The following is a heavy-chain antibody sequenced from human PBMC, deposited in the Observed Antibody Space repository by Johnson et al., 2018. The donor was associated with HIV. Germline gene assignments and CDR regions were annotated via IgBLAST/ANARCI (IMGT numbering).Heavy chain of an antibody. CDR2: IGTTDDT. Sequence: EVQLVESGGGLVQPGGSLRLSCAASGFIFSRYDMPWVRQVPGKGLEWVSAIGTTDDTYYPASVKGRFTISRDDAKDSLYLQINSLGAGDTAVYYCVRESLRRIPVSGPGDAAFDIWGLGTKVTVSS. V-gene: IGHV3-13*01. D-gene: IGHD6-19*01. J-gene: IGHJ3*02. CDR1: GFIFSRYD. CDR3: VRESLRRIPVSGPGDAAFDI.